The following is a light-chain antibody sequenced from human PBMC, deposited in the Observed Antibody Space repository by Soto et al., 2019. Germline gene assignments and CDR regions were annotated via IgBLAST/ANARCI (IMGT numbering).Light chain of an antibody. CDR2: GAS. V-gene: IGKV3-20*01. CDR3: QQYVISVT. CDR1: QSVSSSY. Sequence: EIVLTQSPGTLSLSPGERATLSCRASQSVSSSYLAWYQQKPGQAPRLLIYGASNRATGIPERFTGSGSGTDFTLTISRLETQDSAMYYCQQYVISVTFGQGTRLEIK. J-gene: IGKJ5*01.